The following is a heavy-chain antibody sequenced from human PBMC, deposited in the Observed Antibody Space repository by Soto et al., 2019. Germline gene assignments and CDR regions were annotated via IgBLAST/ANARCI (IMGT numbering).Heavy chain of an antibody. CDR1: GYTFTSYY. CDR2: INPSGGST. CDR3: ARHRTYYYDSRDAFDI. J-gene: IGHJ3*02. V-gene: IGHV1-46*01. Sequence: GASVKVSCKASGYTFTSYYMHWVRQAPGQGLEWMGIINPSGGSTSYAQKFQGRVTMTRDTSTSTVYMELSSLRSEDTAVYYCARHRTYYYDSRDAFDIWGQGTMVTVSS. D-gene: IGHD3-22*01.